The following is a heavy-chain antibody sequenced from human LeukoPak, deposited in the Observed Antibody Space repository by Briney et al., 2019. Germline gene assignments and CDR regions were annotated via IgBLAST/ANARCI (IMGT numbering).Heavy chain of an antibody. J-gene: IGHJ4*02. V-gene: IGHV3-64*01. CDR2: ISNNGGST. Sequence: PGGSLRLSCAASGFTFSSYAMHWVRQAPGKGLEYVSGISNNGGSTFYANSVKGRFTISRDNSQNTLYLQMGSLRPEDLAVYYCARGDVMVVAATLNYWGQGTLVTVSS. CDR3: ARGDVMVVAATLNY. CDR1: GFTFSSYA. D-gene: IGHD2-15*01.